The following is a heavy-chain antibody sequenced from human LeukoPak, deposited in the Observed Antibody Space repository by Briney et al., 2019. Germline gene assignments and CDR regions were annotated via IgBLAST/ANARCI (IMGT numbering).Heavy chain of an antibody. J-gene: IGHJ4*02. V-gene: IGHV4-4*02. CDR1: GGSISSGNW. CDR3: AREGGCGGSCSAFDL. CDR2: IYQSGTT. D-gene: IGHD2-15*01. Sequence: SGTLSLTCAVSGGSISSGNWWNWVRQSPGKGLEWIGEIYQSGTTTCNPSLKSRVTMSMDKSKNELSLRLTSVTTADTAVYFCAREGGCGGSCSAFDLWGQGTLVIVSS.